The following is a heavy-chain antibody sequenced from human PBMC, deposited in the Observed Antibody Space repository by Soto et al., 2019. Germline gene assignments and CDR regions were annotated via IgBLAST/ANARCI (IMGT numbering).Heavy chain of an antibody. V-gene: IGHV1-69*06. J-gene: IGHJ4*02. CDR3: NRGSEYDFWSGYL. D-gene: IGHD3-3*01. Sequence: QERLVQSGAEVRKPGSSVKVSCKVTGGTSTRYAINWVRQAPGQGLQWMGGIVPMFGTSKYAQKFQGRVTITADTSTNIAYMELRSLRSEDTAVYYCNRGSEYDFWSGYLWGQGTLVSVSS. CDR1: GGTSTRYA. CDR2: IVPMFGTS.